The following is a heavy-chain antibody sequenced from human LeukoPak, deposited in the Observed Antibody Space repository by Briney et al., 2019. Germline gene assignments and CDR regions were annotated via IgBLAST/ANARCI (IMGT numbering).Heavy chain of an antibody. D-gene: IGHD3-10*01. CDR3: ARDLRVQGWAHLFSRDGTYDAFDI. CDR1: GFTFTSSA. V-gene: IGHV1-58*02. J-gene: IGHJ3*02. CDR2: IVVGSGNT. Sequence: SVKVSCKASGFTFTSSAMQWVRQARGQRLEWIGWIVVGSGNTNYAQKFQERVTITRDMSTSTAYMELSSLRSEDTAVYYCARDLRVQGWAHLFSRDGTYDAFDIWGQGTMVTVSS.